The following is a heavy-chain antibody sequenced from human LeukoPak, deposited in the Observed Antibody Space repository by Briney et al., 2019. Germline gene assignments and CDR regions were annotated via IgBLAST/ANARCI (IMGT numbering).Heavy chain of an antibody. J-gene: IGHJ6*02. D-gene: IGHD2-2*01. CDR1: GYSFTSYW. CDR3: ARRDGSCSSTSCYADYYYGMDV. CDR2: IYPGDSDT. V-gene: IGHV5-51*01. Sequence: GESLEISCKGSGYSFTSYWIGWVRQMPGKGLEWMGIIYPGDSDTRYSPSFQGQVTISADKSIRTAYLQWSSLKASDTAMYYCARRDGSCSSTSCYADYYYGMDVWGQGTTVTVSS.